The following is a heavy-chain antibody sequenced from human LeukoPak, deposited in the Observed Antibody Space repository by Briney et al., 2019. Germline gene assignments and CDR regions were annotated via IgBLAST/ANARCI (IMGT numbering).Heavy chain of an antibody. Sequence: GGSLRLSCAASGFTFSSNAMSWVRQAPGKGLEWVSVIYSGGSTYYADSVKGRFTISRGNSKNTLYLQMNSLRAEDTAVYYCASSDILTGYYPDDAFDIWGQGTMVTVSS. CDR2: IYSGGST. CDR1: GFTFSSNA. CDR3: ASSDILTGYYPDDAFDI. V-gene: IGHV3-66*01. J-gene: IGHJ3*02. D-gene: IGHD3-9*01.